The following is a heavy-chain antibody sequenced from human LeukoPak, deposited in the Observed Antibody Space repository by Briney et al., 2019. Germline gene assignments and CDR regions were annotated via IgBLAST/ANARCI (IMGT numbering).Heavy chain of an antibody. CDR1: GFTFSDYY. CDR3: ARRAPFYYNSWSPTHDYGMDV. Sequence: GGSLRLSCAASGFTFSDYYMAWIRQAPGKGLEWLSYISTSGSAVYYADSVKGRFTMSRDNAKNSLYLQMNSLRAEDTAVYYCARRAPFYYNSWSPTHDYGMDVWGQGTTVTVSS. J-gene: IGHJ6*02. V-gene: IGHV3-11*01. D-gene: IGHD3-10*01. CDR2: ISTSGSAV.